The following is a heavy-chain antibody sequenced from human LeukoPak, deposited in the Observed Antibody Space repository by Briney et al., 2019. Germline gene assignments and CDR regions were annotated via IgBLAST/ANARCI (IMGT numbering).Heavy chain of an antibody. CDR1: GFTVSSNY. J-gene: IGHJ3*02. V-gene: IGHV3-53*01. CDR3: ARGGSYRSDAFDI. Sequence: GGSLRLSCAASGFTVSSNYMSWVRQAPGKGLEWVSVIYSGGSTYYADSVKGRFTISRDNSKNTLYLQMNSLRAEDTAVYYCARGGSYRSDAFDIWGQGTMVTVSS. CDR2: IYSGGST. D-gene: IGHD1-26*01.